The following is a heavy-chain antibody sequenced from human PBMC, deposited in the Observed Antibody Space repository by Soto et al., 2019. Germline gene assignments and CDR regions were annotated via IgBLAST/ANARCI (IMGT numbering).Heavy chain of an antibody. J-gene: IGHJ6*03. V-gene: IGHV3-74*01. Sequence: GGSLRLSCAASGFTFSSYWMHWVRQAPGKGLVWVSCINSDGSSTSYADSVKGRFTISRDNAKNTLYLQMNSLRAEDTAVYYCARDSACSSTSCYYSGYYYYMDVWGKGTTVTVSS. D-gene: IGHD2-2*01. CDR3: ARDSACSSTSCYYSGYYYYMDV. CDR1: GFTFSSYW. CDR2: INSDGSST.